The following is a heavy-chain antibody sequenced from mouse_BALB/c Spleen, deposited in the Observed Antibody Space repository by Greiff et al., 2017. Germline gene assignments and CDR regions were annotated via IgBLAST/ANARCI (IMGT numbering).Heavy chain of an antibody. Sequence: VQLQQSGAELVRPGALVKLSCKASGFNIKDYYMHWVKQRPEQGLEWIGWIDPENGNTIYDPKFQGKASITADTSSNTAYLQLSSLTSEDTAVYYCARTPITTVVPYFDYWGQGTTLTVSS. J-gene: IGHJ2*01. CDR1: GFNIKDYY. CDR3: ARTPITTVVPYFDY. CDR2: IDPENGNT. V-gene: IGHV14-1*02. D-gene: IGHD1-1*01.